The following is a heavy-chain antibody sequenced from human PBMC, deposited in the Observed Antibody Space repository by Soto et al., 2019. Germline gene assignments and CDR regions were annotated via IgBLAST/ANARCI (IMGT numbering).Heavy chain of an antibody. CDR2: IYWDDDK. V-gene: IGHV2-5*02. J-gene: IGHJ5*02. D-gene: IGHD3-22*01. CDR1: GFSPSTSGVG. Sequence: SGPTLVNPTQTLTLTCTFSGFSPSTSGVGVGWIRQPPGKALEWLALIYWDDDKRYSPSLKSRLTITKDTSKNQVVLTMTNMDPVDTATYYCAHSFTMIVPGPGWFDPWGQGTLVTVSS. CDR3: AHSFTMIVPGPGWFDP.